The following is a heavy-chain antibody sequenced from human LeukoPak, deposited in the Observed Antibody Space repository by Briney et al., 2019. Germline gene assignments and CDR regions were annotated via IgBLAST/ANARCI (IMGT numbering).Heavy chain of an antibody. Sequence: SETLSLTCTVSGGSISSYYWSWIRQPAGKGLEWIGRIYTSGSTNYNPSLKSRVTMSVDTSKNQFSLKLSSVTAADTAVYYCARLRVATNQNLFDYWGQGTLVTVSS. CDR3: ARLRVATNQNLFDY. CDR1: GGSISSYY. CDR2: IYTSGST. J-gene: IGHJ4*02. V-gene: IGHV4-4*07. D-gene: IGHD5-24*01.